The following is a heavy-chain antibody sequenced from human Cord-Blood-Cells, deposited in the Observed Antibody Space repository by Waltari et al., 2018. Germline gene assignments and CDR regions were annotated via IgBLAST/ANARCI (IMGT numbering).Heavy chain of an antibody. V-gene: IGHV3-53*01. CDR1: GFTVSSNY. D-gene: IGHD2-21*01. CDR2: IYSGGST. J-gene: IGHJ3*02. CDR3: ARDRTDWGRAFDI. Sequence: EVQLVESGGGLIQPGGSLRLSCAASGFTVSSNYMSWVRQAPGKGVEWVSGIYSGGSTYYADSVKGRFTISRDNSKNTLYLQMNSLRAEDTAVYYCARDRTDWGRAFDIWGQGTMVTVSS.